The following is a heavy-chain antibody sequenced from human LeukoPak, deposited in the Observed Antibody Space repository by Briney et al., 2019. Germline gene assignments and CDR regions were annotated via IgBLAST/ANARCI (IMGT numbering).Heavy chain of an antibody. Sequence: GSLRRSCEVSGFTFRDYSIHWFRQAPGGGLEWVAHISYNGIDEHYAGSVKGRFTVSRDDSKNTAYLLMSGLTTEDTAFYYCAKLGYGFDYWGQGTLVIVSS. D-gene: IGHD2-15*01. CDR3: AKLGYGFDY. CDR1: GFTFRDYS. J-gene: IGHJ4*02. V-gene: IGHV3-30*18. CDR2: ISYNGIDE.